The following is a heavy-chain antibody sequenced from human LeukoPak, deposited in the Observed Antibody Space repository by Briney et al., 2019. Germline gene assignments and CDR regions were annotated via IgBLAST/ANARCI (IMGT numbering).Heavy chain of an antibody. CDR1: GLTFSSYA. J-gene: IGHJ4*02. CDR3: ANSLVGVTVGELFDY. Sequence: GGSLRLSCTAAGLTFSSYAMSWVRQAPGKGLEWVSAISGSGGGTYYADSVKGRFTISRDNSKYTLYLQMNSLRAEDTAVYYCANSLVGVTVGELFDYWGQGTLVTVSS. D-gene: IGHD1-26*01. V-gene: IGHV3-23*01. CDR2: ISGSGGGT.